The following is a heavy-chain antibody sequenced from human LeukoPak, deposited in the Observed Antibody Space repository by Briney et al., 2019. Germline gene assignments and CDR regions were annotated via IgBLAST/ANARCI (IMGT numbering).Heavy chain of an antibody. CDR2: IKQDGSEK. Sequence: PGGSLRLSCAASGFTFSSYWMSWVRQAPGKGLEWVANIKQDGSEKYYVDSVKGRFTISRDNAKNSLYLQMNSLRAEDTAVYYCARVRETYYYDSSGPMGAFDIWGQGTMVTVSS. CDR3: ARVRETYYYDSSGPMGAFDI. CDR1: GFTFSSYW. V-gene: IGHV3-7*04. D-gene: IGHD3-22*01. J-gene: IGHJ3*02.